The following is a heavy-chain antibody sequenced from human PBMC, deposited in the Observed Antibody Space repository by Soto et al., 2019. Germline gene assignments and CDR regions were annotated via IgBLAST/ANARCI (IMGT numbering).Heavy chain of an antibody. V-gene: IGHV4-34*01. J-gene: IGHJ6*02. CDR3: ARHVAVGATTRGMDV. Sequence: PSETLSLTCAVYGGSFSGYYWSWIRQPPGKGLEWIGEINHSGSTNYSPSFQGHVTISADKSISTAYLQWSSLKASDTAMYYCARHVAVGATTRGMDVWGQGTTVTVSS. CDR2: INHSGST. D-gene: IGHD1-26*01. CDR1: GGSFSGYY.